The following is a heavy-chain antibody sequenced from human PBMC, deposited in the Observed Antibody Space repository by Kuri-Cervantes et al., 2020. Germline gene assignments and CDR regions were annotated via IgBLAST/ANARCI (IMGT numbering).Heavy chain of an antibody. J-gene: IGHJ3*02. CDR2: ISYDGSNK. CDR1: GFTFSSYA. Sequence: GESLKISCAASGFTFSSYAMHWVRQAPGKGLEWVAVISYDGSNKYYADSVKGRFTISRDNSKNTLYLQMNSLRAEDTAVYYCARWGQYQLPARMVGAFDIWGQGTMVTVSS. V-gene: IGHV3-30-3*01. CDR3: ARWGQYQLPARMVGAFDI. D-gene: IGHD2-2*01.